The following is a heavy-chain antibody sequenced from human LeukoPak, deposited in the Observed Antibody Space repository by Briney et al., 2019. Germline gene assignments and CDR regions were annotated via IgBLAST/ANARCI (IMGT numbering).Heavy chain of an antibody. D-gene: IGHD3-10*01. J-gene: IGHJ4*02. CDR1: GFTFGRFA. Sequence: GGSLRLSWAVSGFTFGRFAMNWVRQAPGKGLEWVSIISNSGTITSYADSVKGRFTISRDNSKNTVYLQMNSLRAEDTALYYCTTESFHYWGQGSLVAVSS. V-gene: IGHV3-23*01. CDR3: TTESFHY. CDR2: ISNSGTIT.